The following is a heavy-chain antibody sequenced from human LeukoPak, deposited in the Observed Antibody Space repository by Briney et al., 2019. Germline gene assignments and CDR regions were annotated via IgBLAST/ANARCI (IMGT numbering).Heavy chain of an antibody. J-gene: IGHJ4*02. CDR2: ISSSDTTI. CDR1: GFTFSDYY. CDR3: ARQALYYDVLTGLDY. Sequence: PGGSLRLSCAASGFTFSDYYMSWIRQAPGKGLEWVSYISSSDTTIYYADSVKGRFTISRDNAKNSLYLQMNSLRAEDTAVYYCARQALYYDVLTGLDYWGQGTLVTVSS. D-gene: IGHD3-9*01. V-gene: IGHV3-11*04.